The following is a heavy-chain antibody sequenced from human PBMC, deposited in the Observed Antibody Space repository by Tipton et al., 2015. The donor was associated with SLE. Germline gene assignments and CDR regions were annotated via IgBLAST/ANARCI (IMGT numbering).Heavy chain of an antibody. CDR3: ARDKGAYYYDSRGVFDY. D-gene: IGHD3-22*01. Sequence: TLSLTCAVYGGSFSGYYWSWIRQPPGKGLEWIGSIYYSGSTYYNPSLKSRITISRDTSKSQFSLNLSSVSAADTAVYYCARDKGAYYYDSRGVFDYWGQGTLATVSS. J-gene: IGHJ4*02. CDR2: IYYSGST. V-gene: IGHV4-34*11. CDR1: GGSFSGYY.